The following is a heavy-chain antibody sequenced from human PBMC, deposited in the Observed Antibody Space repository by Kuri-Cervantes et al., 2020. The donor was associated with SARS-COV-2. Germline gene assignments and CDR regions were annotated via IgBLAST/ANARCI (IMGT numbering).Heavy chain of an antibody. J-gene: IGHJ4*02. Sequence: ASVKVSCKASGYTFTSYYMHWVRQAPGQGLEWMGIINPSGGSTSYAQKFQGRVTMTRDTSTSTVYMELSSLRSEDTAVYYCARAGYSGYDRIAAAGPPGYWGQGTLVTVSS. CDR2: INPSGGST. CDR1: GYTFTSYY. CDR3: ARAGYSGYDRIAAAGPPGY. D-gene: IGHD5-12*01. V-gene: IGHV1-46*01.